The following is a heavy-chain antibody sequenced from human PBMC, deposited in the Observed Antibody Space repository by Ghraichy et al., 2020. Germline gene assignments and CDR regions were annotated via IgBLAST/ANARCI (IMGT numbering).Heavy chain of an antibody. J-gene: IGHJ3*01. CDR2: ISDTSNTI. CDR1: GFTFSTYT. CDR3: ARGPYGDYVDAFDF. Sequence: GGSLRLSCAASGFTFSTYTMNWVRQAPGKGLEWVSYISDTSNTIYYADSVKGRFTISRDNAKNSLYLQMNSLRDEDTAVYYCARGPYGDYVDAFDFWGRGTMVTVSS. V-gene: IGHV3-48*02. D-gene: IGHD4-17*01.